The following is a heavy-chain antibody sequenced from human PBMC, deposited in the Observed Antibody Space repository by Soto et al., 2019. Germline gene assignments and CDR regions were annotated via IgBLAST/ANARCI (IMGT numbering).Heavy chain of an antibody. J-gene: IGHJ6*02. CDR3: ARDLEYSSSWYYYYGLDV. D-gene: IGHD6-6*01. V-gene: IGHV3-48*02. CDR2: ISRSGSLN. Sequence: SLRLSCAASGFSFGDYSMNWVRQAPGKGLEWLSYISRSGSLNYYADSVKGRFTISRDNAKNSLYLEMNSVRDEDTAMYYCARDLEYSSSWYYYYGLDVWGHGTTVTVSS. CDR1: GFSFGDYS.